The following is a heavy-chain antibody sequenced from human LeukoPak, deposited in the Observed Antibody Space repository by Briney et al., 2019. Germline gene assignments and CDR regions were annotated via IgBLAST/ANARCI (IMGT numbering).Heavy chain of an antibody. Sequence: SETLSLTCTVSGGSISSYYWSWIRQPPGKGLEWIGYIYYSGSTNYNPSLKSRVTISVDTSKNQFPLKLSSVTAADTAVYYCAGSTSGDWFDPWGQGTLVTVSS. CDR2: IYYSGST. CDR1: GGSISSYY. D-gene: IGHD3-10*01. V-gene: IGHV4-59*01. J-gene: IGHJ5*02. CDR3: AGSTSGDWFDP.